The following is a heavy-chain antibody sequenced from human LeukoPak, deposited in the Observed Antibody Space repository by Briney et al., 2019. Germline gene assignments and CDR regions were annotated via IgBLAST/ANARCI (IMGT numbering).Heavy chain of an antibody. J-gene: IGHJ6*03. Sequence: GASVKVSCKASGYTFTGYYMHWVRQAPGQGLEWMGWINPNSGGTNYAQKFQGRVTMTRDTSISTAYMELSRLRSDDTAVYYCATGSWTPLGYYYYYYMDVWGKGTTVTVSS. D-gene: IGHD6-13*01. V-gene: IGHV1-2*02. CDR1: GYTFTGYY. CDR3: ATGSWTPLGYYYYYYMDV. CDR2: INPNSGGT.